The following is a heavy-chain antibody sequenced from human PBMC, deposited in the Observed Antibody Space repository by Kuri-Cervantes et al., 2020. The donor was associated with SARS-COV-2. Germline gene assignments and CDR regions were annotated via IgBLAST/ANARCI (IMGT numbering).Heavy chain of an antibody. Sequence: GGSLRLSCAASGFTFSSSWMHWVCQAPEKGLEWVADIKCDGSEKYYVDSVKGRFTISRDNAKNSLYLQMNSLRAEDMALYYCAKDARPGKKQDGLGIFDYWGQGTLVTVSS. J-gene: IGHJ4*02. CDR1: GFTFSSSW. CDR3: AKDARPGKKQDGLGIFDY. D-gene: IGHD5-24*01. CDR2: IKCDGSEK. V-gene: IGHV3-52*01.